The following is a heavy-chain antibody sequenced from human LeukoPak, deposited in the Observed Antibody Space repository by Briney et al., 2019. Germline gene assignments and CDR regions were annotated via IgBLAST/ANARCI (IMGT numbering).Heavy chain of an antibody. CDR3: ARRFSVGSFDY. CDR2: IYYSGST. CDR1: AGSISSSSYY. Sequence: SETLSLTCIVYAGSISSSSYYWGWIRQPPGKGGEGIGSIYYSGSTYYNPSLNSRVTISVDTSKNQFSLKLSSVTAADTAVYYCARRFSVGSFDYWGQGTLVTVSS. D-gene: IGHD3-10*01. J-gene: IGHJ4*02. V-gene: IGHV4-39*01.